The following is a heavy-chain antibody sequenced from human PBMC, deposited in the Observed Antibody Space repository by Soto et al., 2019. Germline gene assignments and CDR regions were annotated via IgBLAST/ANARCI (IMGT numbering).Heavy chain of an antibody. Sequence: QVQLQESGPGLLKPSQTLSLTCSVSGASITTGDYYWSWIRQSPGRVLEWIAYVYYNGNTYYNPSLESRLSISVDTSKSQFSLKLHSVTAADTAVYYCAKYQGLIDVFDVWGQGTMVTVSS. J-gene: IGHJ3*01. CDR3: AKYQGLIDVFDV. CDR2: VYYNGNT. V-gene: IGHV4-30-4*01. CDR1: GASITTGDYY. D-gene: IGHD6-19*01.